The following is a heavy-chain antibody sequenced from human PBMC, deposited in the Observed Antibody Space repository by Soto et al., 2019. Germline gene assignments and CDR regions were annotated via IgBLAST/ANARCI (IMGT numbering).Heavy chain of an antibody. CDR3: AMVDVYVTPSPQDV. V-gene: IGHV1-18*01. J-gene: IGHJ6*02. D-gene: IGHD3-16*01. Sequence: AAVKVSCKACGYSFTRYVIAWARQAPGRGLERMGWVNTYNGNTNYAQNLQGRVTLTTDTSTSTAYMELTSLRSNDTAIYYCAMVDVYVTPSPQDVWGQGTTVTVSS. CDR1: GYSFTRYV. CDR2: VNTYNGNT.